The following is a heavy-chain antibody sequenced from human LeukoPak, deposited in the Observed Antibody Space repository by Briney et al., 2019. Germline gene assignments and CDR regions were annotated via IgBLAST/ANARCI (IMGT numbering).Heavy chain of an antibody. Sequence: PGGSLRLSCAASGFTFSSYAMSWVRQAPGKGLEWVSAISGSGGSTYYADSVKGRFTISRDNSKNTLYLQMNSLRAEDTAVYYCAKYHYGSGSYYKDCFDYWGQGTLVTVSS. V-gene: IGHV3-23*01. CDR3: AKYHYGSGSYYKDCFDY. CDR2: ISGSGGST. J-gene: IGHJ4*02. CDR1: GFTFSSYA. D-gene: IGHD3-10*01.